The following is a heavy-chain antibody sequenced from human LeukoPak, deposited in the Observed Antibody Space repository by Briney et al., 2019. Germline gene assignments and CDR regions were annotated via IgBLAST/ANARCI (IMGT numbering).Heavy chain of an antibody. Sequence: PGGSLRLSCAASGFTFSSYAMSWVRQAPGKGPEWVSGISGSGGSTYYADAVKGRFTISRDNSKNTLYLQMNSLRAEDTAVYYCAKAVGRTTVRVDYWGQGTLVTVSS. V-gene: IGHV3-23*01. D-gene: IGHD4-17*01. CDR3: AKAVGRTTVRVDY. CDR1: GFTFSSYA. J-gene: IGHJ4*02. CDR2: ISGSGGST.